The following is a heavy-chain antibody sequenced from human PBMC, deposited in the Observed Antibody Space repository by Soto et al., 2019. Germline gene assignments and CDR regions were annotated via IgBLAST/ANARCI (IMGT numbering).Heavy chain of an antibody. Sequence: QVQLVESGGGVVQPGRSLRLSCAASGFTFSSYAMHWVRQAPGKGLEWVAVISYDGSNKYYADSVKGRFTISRDNSKNTLYLQMNSLRAGDTAVYYCARDLGSSWYYYYGMDVWGQGTTVTVSS. CDR3: ARDLGSSWYYYYGMDV. CDR1: GFTFSSYA. CDR2: ISYDGSNK. D-gene: IGHD6-13*01. J-gene: IGHJ6*02. V-gene: IGHV3-30-3*01.